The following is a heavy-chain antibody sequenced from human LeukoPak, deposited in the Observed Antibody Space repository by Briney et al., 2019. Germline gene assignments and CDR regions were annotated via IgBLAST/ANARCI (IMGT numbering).Heavy chain of an antibody. Sequence: ASVKVSCKASGYTFINYGISWVRQATGQGLEWMGWMNPNSGNTGYAQKFQGRVTITRNTSISTAYMELSSLRSEDTAVYYCARGLGSIEWGQGTLVTVSS. J-gene: IGHJ4*02. CDR1: GYTFINYG. CDR2: MNPNSGNT. D-gene: IGHD2-2*01. CDR3: ARGLGSIE. V-gene: IGHV1-8*03.